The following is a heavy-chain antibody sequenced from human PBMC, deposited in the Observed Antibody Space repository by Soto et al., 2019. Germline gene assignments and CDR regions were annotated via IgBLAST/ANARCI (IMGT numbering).Heavy chain of an antibody. V-gene: IGHV4-34*01. CDR3: ARGLKIPRRRYFDY. J-gene: IGHJ4*02. D-gene: IGHD2-2*02. CDR2: INHSGST. CDR1: GGSFSGYY. Sequence: SDTLSLTCAVYGGSFSGYYWSWIRQPPGKGLEWIGEINHSGSTNYNPSLKSRVTISVDTSKNQFSLKLSSVTAADTAVYYCARGLKIPRRRYFDYWGQGTLVTVSS.